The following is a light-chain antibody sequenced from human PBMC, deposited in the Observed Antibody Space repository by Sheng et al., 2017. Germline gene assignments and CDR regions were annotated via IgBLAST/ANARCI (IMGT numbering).Light chain of an antibody. CDR3: DTWNGDTPV. Sequence: QSILSQSSSASASLGSSVKVTCTLANGHETQPVAWHQQQPGKAPRYLLNISDDGHYMKGTGIPDRFSGSSSGSDRFLTISNVQSEDEADYYCDTWNGDTPVFGEGTKLTVL. J-gene: IGLJ3*02. CDR2: ISDDGHY. CDR1: NGHETQP. V-gene: IGLV4-60*03.